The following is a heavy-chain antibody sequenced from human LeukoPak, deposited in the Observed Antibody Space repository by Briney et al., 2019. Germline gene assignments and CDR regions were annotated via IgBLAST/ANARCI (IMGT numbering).Heavy chain of an antibody. J-gene: IGHJ4*02. D-gene: IGHD6-19*01. CDR1: GFTFSSYG. V-gene: IGHV3-66*02. Sequence: PGGSLRLSCAASGFTFSSYGMNWVRQAPGKGLEWVSVIHIDGTTYYADSVKGRFTISRDNSKNTAYLKINSLRPEDTALYYCASGSDSSYWGQGTLVTASS. CDR3: ASGSDSSY. CDR2: IHIDGTT.